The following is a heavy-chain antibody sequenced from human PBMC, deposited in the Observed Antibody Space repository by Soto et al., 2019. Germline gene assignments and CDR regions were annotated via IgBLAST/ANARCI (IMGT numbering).Heavy chain of an antibody. CDR2: IHNSGDN. V-gene: IGHV4-59*08. CDR1: GGSISNSY. J-gene: IGHJ4*02. CDR3: VGGAGWLIDY. D-gene: IGHD6-19*01. Sequence: QVQLQESGPGLVKPSETLSLICSVSGGSISNSYWGWIRQPPGKRLEWIAYIHNSGDNDYNPSLKSRVAMSLDKSKNQFSLNLISVTAADTAVYYCVGGAGWLIDYWGQGTLVTVSS.